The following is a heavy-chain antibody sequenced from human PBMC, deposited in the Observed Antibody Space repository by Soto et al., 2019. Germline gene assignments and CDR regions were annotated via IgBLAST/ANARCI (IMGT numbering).Heavy chain of an antibody. D-gene: IGHD1-26*01. J-gene: IGHJ6*02. V-gene: IGHV3-15*01. CDR3: VRDLTSCTSARCYSYYYGMDV. CDR1: EFTFTYAW. Sequence: EVQLVESGGDLVKPGGSLRLSCAASEFTFTYAWMSWVRQAPGKGLEWVGRIKSKTDGGTTDYAAPVKGRFTISRDESQNTLYLQMNSLKTEDTAVYYCVRDLTSCTSARCYSYYYGMDVWGQGTTVTVSS. CDR2: IKSKTDGGTT.